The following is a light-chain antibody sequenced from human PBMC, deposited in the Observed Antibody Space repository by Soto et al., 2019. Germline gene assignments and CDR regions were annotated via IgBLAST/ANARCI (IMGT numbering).Light chain of an antibody. V-gene: IGKV3-20*01. CDR1: QNIITY. CDR3: QHYYRLPPT. J-gene: IGKJ2*01. CDR2: GSS. Sequence: EIVLTQSPGTLSLSPGERATLSCRASQNIITYLAWYKQKPGQAPMLLIYGSSTRATGVPDRLSGSGYGADITLTINRLEPEEFAVYFCQHYYRLPPTYGQGTKLE.